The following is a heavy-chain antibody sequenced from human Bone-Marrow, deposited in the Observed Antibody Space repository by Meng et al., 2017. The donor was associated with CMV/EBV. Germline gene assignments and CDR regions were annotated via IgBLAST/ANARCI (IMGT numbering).Heavy chain of an antibody. Sequence: GESLKISCAASGFTFSSYWMHWVRQAPGKGLVWVSRINSDGSSTSYADSVKGRFTISRDNAKNSLYLQMNSLRAEDTAVYYCARDSPVPLGGFDPWGQGTLVTVSS. CDR3: ARDSPVPLGGFDP. CDR1: GFTFSSYW. V-gene: IGHV3-74*01. CDR2: INSDGSST. J-gene: IGHJ5*02. D-gene: IGHD3-16*01.